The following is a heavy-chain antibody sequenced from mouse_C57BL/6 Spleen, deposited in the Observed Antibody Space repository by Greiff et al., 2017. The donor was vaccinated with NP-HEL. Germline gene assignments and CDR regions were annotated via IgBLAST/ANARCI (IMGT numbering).Heavy chain of an antibody. J-gene: IGHJ2*01. Sequence: VQLQQPGAELVMPGASVKLSCKASGYTFTSYWMHWVKQRPGQGLEWIGEIDPSDSYTNYNQKFKGKSTLTVDKSSSTAYMQLSSLTSEDSAVYYCARSGQGGPFDYWGQGTTLTVSS. CDR3: ARSGQGGPFDY. CDR2: IDPSDSYT. D-gene: IGHD3-2*02. V-gene: IGHV1-69*01. CDR1: GYTFTSYW.